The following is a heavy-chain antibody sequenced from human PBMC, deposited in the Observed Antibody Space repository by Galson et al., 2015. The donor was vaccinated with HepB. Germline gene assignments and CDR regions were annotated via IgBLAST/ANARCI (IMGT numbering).Heavy chain of an antibody. CDR1: GFTFDDYA. D-gene: IGHD6-19*01. CDR3: AKDIIEGYSSGWYLGGAFDI. Sequence: SLRLSCAASGFTFDDYAMHWVRQAPGKGLEWVSGISWNSGSIGYADSVKGRFTISRDNAKNSLYLQMNSLRAEDTALYYCAKDIIEGYSSGWYLGGAFDIWGQGTMVTVSS. CDR2: ISWNSGSI. V-gene: IGHV3-9*01. J-gene: IGHJ3*02.